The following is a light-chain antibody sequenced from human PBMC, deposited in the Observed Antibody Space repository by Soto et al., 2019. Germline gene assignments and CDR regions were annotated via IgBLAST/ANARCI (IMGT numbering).Light chain of an antibody. CDR2: EVT. V-gene: IGLV2-14*01. J-gene: IGLJ1*01. Sequence: SALTQPASVSGSPGQSITISCTGTSSDISRYNFVSWYQQHPGKAPKLLVYEVTNRPSGVSNRFSGSKSGNTASLTIFGLQTEDEADYYCSSYTSVTTFVVFGTGTKLTVL. CDR3: SSYTSVTTFVV. CDR1: SSDISRYNF.